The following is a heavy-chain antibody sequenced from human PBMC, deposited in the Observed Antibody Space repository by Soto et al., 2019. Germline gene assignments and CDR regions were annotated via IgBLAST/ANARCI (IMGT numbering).Heavy chain of an antibody. CDR2: IVVASGQT. V-gene: IGHV1-58*02. CDR1: GSGFIRSG. Sequence: SVKVSCKASGSGFIRSGIQWVRQAHGQRLEWIGWIVVASGQTNYAQNFRGRVAITGDTSTATAYIELTGLTSEDTAVYFCSADRPDIGVGWWVWGQGTTVTVSS. J-gene: IGHJ6*02. D-gene: IGHD2-15*01. CDR3: SADRPDIGVGWWV.